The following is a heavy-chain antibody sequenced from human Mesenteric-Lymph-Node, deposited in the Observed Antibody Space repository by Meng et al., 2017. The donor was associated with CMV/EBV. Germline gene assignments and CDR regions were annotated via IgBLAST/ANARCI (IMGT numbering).Heavy chain of an antibody. J-gene: IGHJ4*02. CDR1: AGTFSRYG. Sequence: SAGTFSRYGVSLVRQAPGQGLEWMGGIIPIFGTANYAQNFQGRVTITADRSTSTAYMELSSLRSEDTAVYYCARHCSSSSCYPNLDYWGQGTLVTVSS. D-gene: IGHD2-2*01. CDR3: ARHCSSSSCYPNLDY. V-gene: IGHV1-69*06. CDR2: IIPIFGTA.